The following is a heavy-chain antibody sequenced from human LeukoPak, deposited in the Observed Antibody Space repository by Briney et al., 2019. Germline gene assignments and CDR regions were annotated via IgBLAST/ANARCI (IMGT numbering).Heavy chain of an antibody. CDR3: ARVGSGSYYNFDY. J-gene: IGHJ4*02. CDR2: IIPILGIA. Sequence: SVKVSCKASGGTFSSYAISWVRQAPGQGLEWMGRIIPILGIANYAQKFQGRVTITADKSTSTAYMELSSLRFEDTAVYYCARVGSGSYYNFDYWGPGTLVTVSS. V-gene: IGHV1-69*04. CDR1: GGTFSSYA. D-gene: IGHD3-10*01.